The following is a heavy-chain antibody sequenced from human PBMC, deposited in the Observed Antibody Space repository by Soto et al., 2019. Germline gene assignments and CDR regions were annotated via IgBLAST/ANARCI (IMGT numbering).Heavy chain of an antibody. CDR1: GFTFSSYA. Sequence: GGSLRLSCAASGFTFSSYAMSWVRQAPGKGLEWVSAISGSGGSTYYADSVKGRFTISRDNSKNTLYLQMNSLRAEDTAVYYCAKVLGRPRVVIASGFDYWGQGTLVTVSS. V-gene: IGHV3-23*01. CDR2: ISGSGGST. D-gene: IGHD3-3*01. J-gene: IGHJ4*02. CDR3: AKVLGRPRVVIASGFDY.